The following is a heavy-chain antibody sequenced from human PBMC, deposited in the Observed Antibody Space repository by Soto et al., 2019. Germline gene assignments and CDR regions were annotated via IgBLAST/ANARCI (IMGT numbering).Heavy chain of an antibody. D-gene: IGHD1-26*01. V-gene: IGHV3-23*01. CDR3: AKVGFRGSSCSPAGGDV. J-gene: IGHJ6*04. Sequence: PGGSLRLSCAASGFTFSSYAMSWVRQAPGKGLEWVSAISGSGGSTYYADSVKGRFTISRDNSKNTLYPQMNSLRAEDTAVYYCAKVGFRGSSCSPAGGDVWGKGTTVTVSS. CDR2: ISGSGGST. CDR1: GFTFSSYA.